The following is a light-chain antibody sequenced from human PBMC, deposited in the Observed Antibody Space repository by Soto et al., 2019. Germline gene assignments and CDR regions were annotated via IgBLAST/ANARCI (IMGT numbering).Light chain of an antibody. CDR3: QKYNTAPYT. V-gene: IGKV3-15*01. CDR1: QSVSSY. CDR2: GAS. J-gene: IGKJ5*01. Sequence: EIVLTQSPATLSLSPGERATLSCRASQSVSSYLAWYQQKPGQAPRLLIYGASTRATGIPARFSGSGSGTEFTLTISSLQPEDAATYYCQKYNTAPYTFGQGTRLEIK.